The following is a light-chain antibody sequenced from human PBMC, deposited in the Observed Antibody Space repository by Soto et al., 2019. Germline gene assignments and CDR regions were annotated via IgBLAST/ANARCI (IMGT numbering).Light chain of an antibody. Sequence: QSVLTQPASASGSPGQSITISCTGTSSDVGSYNLVSWYQQHPGKAPKLMIYEVSKRPSGVSNRFSCSKSGNTAALTISGVQAEYEADYSCCSYAGSSTVFGTGTKLTVL. CDR3: CSYAGSSTV. CDR1: SSDVGSYNL. CDR2: EVS. V-gene: IGLV2-23*02. J-gene: IGLJ1*01.